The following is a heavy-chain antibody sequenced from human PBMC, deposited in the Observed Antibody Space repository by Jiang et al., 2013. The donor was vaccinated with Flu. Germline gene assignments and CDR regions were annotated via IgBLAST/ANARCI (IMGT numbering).Heavy chain of an antibody. CDR2: MSYIGST. CDR3: ARSGYSSSWAHYYYYYGMDV. J-gene: IGHJ6*02. D-gene: IGHD6-13*01. V-gene: IGHV4-59*01. Sequence: LLKPSETLSLTCTVSGDSMSSYYWNWMRQPPGKGLEWIGYMSYIGSTTYNPSLKSRVTISVDTSKNQFSLKLSSVTAADTAVYYCARSGYSSSWAHYYYYYGMDVWGQGTTVTVSS. CDR1: GDSMSSYY.